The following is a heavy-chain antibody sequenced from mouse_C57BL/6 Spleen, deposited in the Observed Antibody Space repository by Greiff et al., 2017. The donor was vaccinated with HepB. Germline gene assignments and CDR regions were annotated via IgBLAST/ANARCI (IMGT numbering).Heavy chain of an antibody. D-gene: IGHD1-1*01. CDR3: TTFYYGSSLGYFDV. Sequence: EVKVEESGAELVRPGASVKLSCTASGFNIKDYYMHWVKQRPEQGLEWIGRIDPEDGDTEYAPKFQGKATMTADTSSNTAYLQLSSLTSEDTAVYYCTTFYYGSSLGYFDVWGTGTTVTVSS. CDR2: IDPEDGDT. J-gene: IGHJ1*03. CDR1: GFNIKDYY. V-gene: IGHV14-1*01.